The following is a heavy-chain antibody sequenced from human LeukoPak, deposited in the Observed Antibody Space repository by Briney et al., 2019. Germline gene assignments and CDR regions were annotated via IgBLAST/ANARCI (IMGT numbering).Heavy chain of an antibody. V-gene: IGHV5-51*01. CDR2: IYPGDSDT. D-gene: IGHD3-16*01. CDR3: ARRYAETSGAQFYFDF. CDR1: GYKFSSYW. J-gene: IGHJ4*02. Sequence: GESLKISCKASGYKFSSYWIGWVRQMPGKGLEWMGSIYPGDSDTRYSPSFQGQVTMSADTSVSIAYLQWSSLRPSDTAMYFCARRYAETSGAQFYFDFWGQGSLVTVSS.